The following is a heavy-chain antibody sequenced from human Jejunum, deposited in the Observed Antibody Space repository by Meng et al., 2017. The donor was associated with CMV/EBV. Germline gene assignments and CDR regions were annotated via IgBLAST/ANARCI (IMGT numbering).Heavy chain of an antibody. CDR1: GGSISNGGYY. CDR3: AREYGSGYPPDY. V-gene: IGHV4-31*02. CDR2: IYYTGDT. J-gene: IGHJ1*01. D-gene: IGHD3-10*01. Sequence: TVSGGSISNGGYYWNWIRQHPGKGLEWIGSIYYTGDTYYNPSLKSRISMSVDTSKNQFSLKLTSVTAADTAVYYCAREYGSGYPPDYWGQGTLVTVSS.